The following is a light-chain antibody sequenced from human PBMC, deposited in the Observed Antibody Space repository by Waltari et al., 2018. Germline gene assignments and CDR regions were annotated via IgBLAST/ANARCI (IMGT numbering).Light chain of an antibody. CDR3: MQTTTDPRT. CDR1: QSLLHSNGNTY. V-gene: IGKV2D-29*02. CDR2: RVT. Sequence: DIVMTQTPLSLPVTPGEPASISCRSSQSLLHSNGNTYLHWYLQKPGQSPRLLIYRVTNRESGVPDRFSGSGSGSDFTLKISRVEPEDVGIYYCMQTTTDPRTFGQGTKVEIK. J-gene: IGKJ1*01.